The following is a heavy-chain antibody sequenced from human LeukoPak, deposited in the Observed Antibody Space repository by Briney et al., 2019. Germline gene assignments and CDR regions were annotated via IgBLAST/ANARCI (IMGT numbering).Heavy chain of an antibody. CDR3: ARRSDSSGYHDAFDV. J-gene: IGHJ3*01. CDR1: GGTFSSYA. V-gene: IGHV1-69*05. CDR2: IIPIFGTA. Sequence: GASVKVSCKASGGTFSSYAISWVRQAPGQGLEWMGRIIPIFGTANYAQKFQGRVTITTDESTSTAYMELSGLRSEDTAVYYCARRSDSSGYHDAFDVWGQGTMVTVSS. D-gene: IGHD3-22*01.